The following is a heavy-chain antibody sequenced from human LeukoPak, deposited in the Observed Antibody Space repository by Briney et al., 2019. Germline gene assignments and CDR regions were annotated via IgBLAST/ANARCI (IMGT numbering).Heavy chain of an antibody. CDR3: ARGYYSNYWHDAFDI. J-gene: IGHJ3*02. D-gene: IGHD4-11*01. CDR2: MNPNSGNT. V-gene: IGHV1-8*02. Sequence: ASVKVSCKASGYTFTGYYMHWVRQATGQGLEWMGWMNPNSGNTGYAQKFQGRVTMTRNTSISTAYMELSSLRSEDTAVYYCARGYYSNYWHDAFDIWGRGTMVTVSS. CDR1: GYTFTGYY.